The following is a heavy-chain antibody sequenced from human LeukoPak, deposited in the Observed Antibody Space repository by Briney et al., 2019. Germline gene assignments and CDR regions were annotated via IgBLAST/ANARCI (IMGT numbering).Heavy chain of an antibody. V-gene: IGHV3-33*06. CDR2: IWYDGSNK. CDR1: GFTFSSYG. D-gene: IGHD3-3*01. Sequence: GGSLRLSCAASGFTFSSYGMHWVRQAPGKGLEWVAVIWYDGSNKYYADSVKGRFTISRDNSKNTLYLQMNSLRAEDTAVYYYAKSAAGFWSGYDYYYMDVWGKGTTVTVSS. CDR3: AKSAAGFWSGYDYYYMDV. J-gene: IGHJ6*03.